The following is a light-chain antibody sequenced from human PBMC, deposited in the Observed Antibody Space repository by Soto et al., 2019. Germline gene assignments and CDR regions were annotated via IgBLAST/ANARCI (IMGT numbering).Light chain of an antibody. CDR3: LLSYSGARV. J-gene: IGLJ3*02. V-gene: IGLV7-46*01. CDR1: TGAVTSGHY. Sequence: AVVTQEPSLTVSPGGTVTLTCGSSTGAVTSGHYPYWFQQKPGQAPRTLIYDTNNKPSWTPARFSGSLLGGKAALTLSGVQPEDEAEYYCLLSYSGARVFGGGTKLTVL. CDR2: DTN.